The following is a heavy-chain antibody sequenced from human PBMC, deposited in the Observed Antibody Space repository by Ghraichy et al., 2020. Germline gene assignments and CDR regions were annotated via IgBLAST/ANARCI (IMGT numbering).Heavy chain of an antibody. Sequence: SCAASGFTFSSYSMNWVRQAPGKGLEWVSYISSGSSYIYYADSVKGRFTISRDNAKNSLYLQMNSLRAEDTAVYYCARDPAATFWGQGTLVTVSS. CDR2: ISSGSSYI. CDR1: GFTFSSYS. CDR3: ARDPAATF. J-gene: IGHJ4*02. V-gene: IGHV3-21*01. D-gene: IGHD2-15*01.